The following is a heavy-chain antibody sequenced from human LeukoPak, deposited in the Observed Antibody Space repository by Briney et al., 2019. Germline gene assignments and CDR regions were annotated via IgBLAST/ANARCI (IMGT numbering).Heavy chain of an antibody. CDR3: VRDGDTSGYTN. Sequence: GGSLTLSCAASGFTFSSYWMSWVRQAPGKGLEWVANIKQDGSEKYYVDSVKGRFTISRDNAKNSLYLQMNSLRAEDTAVYSCVRDGDTSGYTNWGQGTLVTVSS. J-gene: IGHJ4*02. V-gene: IGHV3-7*01. CDR2: IKQDGSEK. CDR1: GFTFSSYW. D-gene: IGHD3-22*01.